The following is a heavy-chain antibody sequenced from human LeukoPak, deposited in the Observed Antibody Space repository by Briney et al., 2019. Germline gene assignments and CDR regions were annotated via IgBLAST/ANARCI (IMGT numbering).Heavy chain of an antibody. Sequence: PGGSLRLSCAASGFTFSSYGMHWVRQAPGKGLEWVAVIWYDGSNKYYADSVKGRFTISRDNSKNTLYLQMNSLRAEDTAVYYCAREYCSGGSCYGDYWGQGTRVTVSS. J-gene: IGHJ4*02. CDR1: GFTFSSYG. D-gene: IGHD2-15*01. V-gene: IGHV3-33*01. CDR2: IWYDGSNK. CDR3: AREYCSGGSCYGDY.